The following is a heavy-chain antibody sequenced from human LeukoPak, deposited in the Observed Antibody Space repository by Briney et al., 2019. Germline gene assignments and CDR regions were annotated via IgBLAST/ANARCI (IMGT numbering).Heavy chain of an antibody. CDR1: GYSFSSYW. Sequence: GESLKISCKGSGYSFSSYWIAWVRQMPGKGLEWMGIIYPGDSDTRYSPSFQGQVTISADKSISTAYLQWNNLKAEDTAIYYCARHNGYWVDYWGQGTLVTVSS. CDR2: IYPGDSDT. V-gene: IGHV5-51*01. J-gene: IGHJ4*02. D-gene: IGHD2-8*02. CDR3: ARHNGYWVDY.